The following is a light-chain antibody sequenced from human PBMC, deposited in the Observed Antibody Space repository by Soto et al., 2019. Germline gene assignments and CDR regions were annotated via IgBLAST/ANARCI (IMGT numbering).Light chain of an antibody. CDR2: DVS. V-gene: IGLV2-14*01. J-gene: IGLJ3*02. Sequence: QSVLTQPASVSGSPGQSITISCTGTSSDVGGYDFVSWYQQRPGKAPKLIIYDVSNRPSGVSNRFSGSKSGNTASLTISGLQAEDEADYYFTSYTRSDIGVFGGGTKLTVL. CDR3: TSYTRSDIGV. CDR1: SSDVGGYDF.